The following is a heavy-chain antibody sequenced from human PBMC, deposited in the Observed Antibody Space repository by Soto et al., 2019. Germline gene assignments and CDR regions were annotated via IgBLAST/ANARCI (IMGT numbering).Heavy chain of an antibody. Sequence: QAQLVQSGAEEKKPGASVKISCKASGYTFTPYAIHWVRQAPGQRLERMGWINDGNGNTKYSQKFQGRVTITRDTSASTAYMELSSLRSEDTAVYYCARGLEYYDSLTGYSRPDHYYYGMDVWGQGTTVTVSS. D-gene: IGHD3-9*01. J-gene: IGHJ6*02. CDR2: INDGNGNT. CDR3: ARGLEYYDSLTGYSRPDHYYYGMDV. V-gene: IGHV1-3*05. CDR1: GYTFTPYA.